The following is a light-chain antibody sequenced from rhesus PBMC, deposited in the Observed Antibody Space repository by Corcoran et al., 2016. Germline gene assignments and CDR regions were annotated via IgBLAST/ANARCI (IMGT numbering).Light chain of an antibody. CDR1: QSISSW. V-gene: IGKV1-22*01. Sequence: DIQMTQSPSSLSASVGDTVTITCRASQSISSWLAWYQQKPGKAPMLLIYKASSLQSGVPSRFIGSGSGTDFTLTIIILQSEDFATYYCQQYSSSPFAFGPGTKLDIK. CDR2: KAS. J-gene: IGKJ3*01. CDR3: QQYSSSPFA.